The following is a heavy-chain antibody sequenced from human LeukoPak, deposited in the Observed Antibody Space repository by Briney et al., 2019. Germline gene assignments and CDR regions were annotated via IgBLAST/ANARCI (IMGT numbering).Heavy chain of an antibody. CDR1: GGSISSYY. J-gene: IGHJ4*02. Sequence: PSETLSLTCTVSGGSISSYYWSWFRQPPGKGLEWIGYVYYGGSTKYNPSLKSRVTISVDTSQNQFSLKLSSVTAADTALYFCAKVTMVRGAPDYWGQGTLVTVSS. V-gene: IGHV4-59*01. CDR2: VYYGGST. D-gene: IGHD3-10*01. CDR3: AKVTMVRGAPDY.